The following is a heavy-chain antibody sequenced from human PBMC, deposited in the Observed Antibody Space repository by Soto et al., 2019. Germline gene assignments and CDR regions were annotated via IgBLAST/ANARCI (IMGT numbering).Heavy chain of an antibody. CDR1: GGTFSSYA. Sequence: ASVKVSCEASGGTFSSYAISWVRQAPGQGLEWMGGIIPIFGTANYAQKFQGRVTITADESTSTAYMELSSLRSEDTAVYYCARVLRFGEFIVNYYYSGMDVWGQGTTVTVSS. V-gene: IGHV1-69*13. D-gene: IGHD3-10*01. CDR2: IIPIFGTA. J-gene: IGHJ6*02. CDR3: ARVLRFGEFIVNYYYSGMDV.